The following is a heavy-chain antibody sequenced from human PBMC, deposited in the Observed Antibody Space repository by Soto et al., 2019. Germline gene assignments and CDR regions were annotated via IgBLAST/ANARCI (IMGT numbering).Heavy chain of an antibody. CDR1: GFTFSSYG. Sequence: GGSLRLSCAASGFTFSSYGMHWVRQAPGKGLEWVAVISYDGSNKYYADSVKGRFTISRDNSKNTLYLQMNSLRAEDTAVYYCAKDPSSGSYYFPGYYFDYWGQGTLVTVSS. CDR2: ISYDGSNK. CDR3: AKDPSSGSYYFPGYYFDY. D-gene: IGHD3-10*01. V-gene: IGHV3-30*18. J-gene: IGHJ4*02.